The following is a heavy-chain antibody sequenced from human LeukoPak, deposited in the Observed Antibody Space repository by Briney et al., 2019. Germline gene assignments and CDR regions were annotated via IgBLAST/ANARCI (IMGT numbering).Heavy chain of an antibody. CDR2: ISGSGGST. D-gene: IGHD1-26*01. Sequence: GGSLRLSCAASGFTFSSYSMNWVRQAPGKGLEWVSGISGSGGSTYYADSVKGRFTISRDNSKNTLYLQMNSLRAGDAAVYYCAKAMGATLFDYWGQGTLVTVSS. J-gene: IGHJ4*02. CDR3: AKAMGATLFDY. CDR1: GFTFSSYS. V-gene: IGHV3-23*01.